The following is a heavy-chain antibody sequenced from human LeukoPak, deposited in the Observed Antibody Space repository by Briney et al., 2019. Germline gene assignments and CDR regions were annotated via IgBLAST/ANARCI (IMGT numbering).Heavy chain of an antibody. J-gene: IGHJ3*02. CDR3: ARSTYSNRRDDAFDI. CDR2: IYYSGST. CDR1: GGSISSGDYY. D-gene: IGHD4-11*01. Sequence: SETLSLTCTVSGGSISSGDYYWSWIRQPPGKGLEWIGYIYYSGSTYYNPSLESRVTISVDTSKNQFSLKLSSVTAADTAVYYCARSTYSNRRDDAFDIWGQGTMVTVSS. V-gene: IGHV4-30-4*08.